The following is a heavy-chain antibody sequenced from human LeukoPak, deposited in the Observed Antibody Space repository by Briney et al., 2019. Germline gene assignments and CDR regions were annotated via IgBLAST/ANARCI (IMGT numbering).Heavy chain of an antibody. CDR3: AREIVGAYIDY. CDR2: ISGSGGST. Sequence: GGSLRLSCAASGFTFSSHAMSWVRQAPGKGLEWVSAISGSGGSTYYADSVRGRFTISRDNSKNALYLQMNSLRAEDTAVYYCAREIVGAYIDYWGQGTLVTVSS. CDR1: GFTFSSHA. J-gene: IGHJ4*02. D-gene: IGHD1-26*01. V-gene: IGHV3-23*01.